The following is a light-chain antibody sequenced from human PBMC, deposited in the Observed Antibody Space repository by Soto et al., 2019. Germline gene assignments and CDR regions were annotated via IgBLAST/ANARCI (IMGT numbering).Light chain of an antibody. Sequence: QSALTQPASVSGSPGQSITISCTGTSSDVGSYNLVSWYQQHPGKAPKLMIYEGSKRPSGVPDRFSGSKSGTSASLAINGLQAEDEAHYYCQSYDNSLSGSWVFGGGTKVTVL. CDR2: EGS. CDR1: SSDVGSYNL. V-gene: IGLV2-14*02. CDR3: QSYDNSLSGSWV. J-gene: IGLJ3*02.